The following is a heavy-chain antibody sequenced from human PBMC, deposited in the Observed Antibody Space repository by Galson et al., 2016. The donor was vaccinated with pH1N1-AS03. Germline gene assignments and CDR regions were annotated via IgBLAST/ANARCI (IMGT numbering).Heavy chain of an antibody. V-gene: IGHV3-7*03. D-gene: IGHD3-3*01. Sequence: SLRLSYAASGFIFSGYWMSWVRQAPGKGLEWVANIKQDGSEKYYVDSVKGRFTIARDNAKNSVYLQMNSLRGEDTAVYYCARGKDFWSGYPDDPFDIWGQGTRVTVSS. CDR2: IKQDGSEK. CDR3: ARGKDFWSGYPDDPFDI. J-gene: IGHJ3*02. CDR1: GFIFSGYW.